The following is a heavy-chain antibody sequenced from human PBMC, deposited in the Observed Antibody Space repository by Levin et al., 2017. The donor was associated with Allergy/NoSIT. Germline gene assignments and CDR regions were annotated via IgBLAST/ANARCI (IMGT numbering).Heavy chain of an antibody. Sequence: GGSLRLSCAASGFTFSSYAMSWVRQAPGKGLEWVSAISGSGGSTYYADSVKGRFTISRDNSKNTLYLQMNSLRAEDTAVYYCALRGWLQNDAFDIWGQGTMVTVSS. D-gene: IGHD5-24*01. CDR1: GFTFSSYA. V-gene: IGHV3-23*01. CDR3: ALRGWLQNDAFDI. J-gene: IGHJ3*02. CDR2: ISGSGGST.